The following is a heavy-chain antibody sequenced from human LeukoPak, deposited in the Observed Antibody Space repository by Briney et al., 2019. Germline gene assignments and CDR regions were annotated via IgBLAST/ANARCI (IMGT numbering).Heavy chain of an antibody. Sequence: GGSLRLSCAASGFTFTTYWMHWVRQAPGKGLVWVSHINSDGSITSYADSVKGRFTISRDNAKNTLYLQMNSLRGEDTAVYYCARDRATVITPNYYYYYGMDVWGQGTTVTVSS. CDR1: GFTFTTYW. CDR3: ARDRATVITPNYYYYYGMDV. D-gene: IGHD4-11*01. CDR2: INSDGSIT. V-gene: IGHV3-74*01. J-gene: IGHJ6*02.